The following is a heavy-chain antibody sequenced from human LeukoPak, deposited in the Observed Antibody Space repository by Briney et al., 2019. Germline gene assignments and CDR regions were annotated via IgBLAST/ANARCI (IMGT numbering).Heavy chain of an antibody. CDR3: ARAYCGGDCYRSYYYYMDV. J-gene: IGHJ6*03. CDR1: GGSISSYH. D-gene: IGHD2-21*02. CDR2: IYTSGSN. Sequence: SETLSLTCTVSGGSISSYHWSWIRQPAGKGLEWIGRIYTSGSNKYNPSLKSRVTMSVDTSKNQFSLKLSSVTAADTAVYYCARAYCGGDCYRSYYYYMDVWGKGTTVTVSS. V-gene: IGHV4-4*07.